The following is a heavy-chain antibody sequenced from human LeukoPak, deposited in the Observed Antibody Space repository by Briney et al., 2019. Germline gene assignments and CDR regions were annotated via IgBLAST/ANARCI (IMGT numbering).Heavy chain of an antibody. CDR2: IHYSGGA. Sequence: SETPSLTCTVSGASISGYYWSWIRQPPGKGLEWIGNIHYSGGANYSPSLKSRLTMSVDTSKNRFSLRLSSLTAADTAVYFCADSGWSFDALDFWGQGTMVTVSS. J-gene: IGHJ3*01. V-gene: IGHV4-59*08. D-gene: IGHD6-19*01. CDR1: GASISGYY. CDR3: ADSGWSFDALDF.